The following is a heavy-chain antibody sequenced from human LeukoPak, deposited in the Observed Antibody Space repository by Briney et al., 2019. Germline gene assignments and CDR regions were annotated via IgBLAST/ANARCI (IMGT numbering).Heavy chain of an antibody. D-gene: IGHD2-15*01. J-gene: IGHJ3*02. V-gene: IGHV3-7*01. Sequence: HSGGSLRLPCAASGFTFSSYWMSWVRQAPGKGLEWVANIKQDGSEKYYVDSVKGRFTISRHNAKNSLYLQMNSLRAEDTAVYYCARDDPYDSDAFDIWGQGTMVTVSS. CDR2: IKQDGSEK. CDR1: GFTFSSYW. CDR3: ARDDPYDSDAFDI.